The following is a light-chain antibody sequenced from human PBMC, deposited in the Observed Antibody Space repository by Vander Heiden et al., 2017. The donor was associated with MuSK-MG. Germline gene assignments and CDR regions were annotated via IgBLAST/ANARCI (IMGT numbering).Light chain of an antibody. Sequence: AIRRTRSPSSFSASTGDRLTITCRKSQGISSYLAWYQQKPGKAPNLLIYAASTWQSGVPSRFSGSGAGTDFTLTISYLQAEDFATYYCQQNDSFPFTFGGGTKVEVK. V-gene: IGKV1-8*01. CDR1: QGISSY. CDR3: QQNDSFPFT. J-gene: IGKJ4*01. CDR2: AAS.